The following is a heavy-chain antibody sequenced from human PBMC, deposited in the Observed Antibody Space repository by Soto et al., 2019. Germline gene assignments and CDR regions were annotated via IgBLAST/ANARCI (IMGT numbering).Heavy chain of an antibody. CDR1: VGTFSIYT. Sequence: SVKVSCNVSVGTFSIYTISWVRQSPGLGLQRMASITPLLGIANYAQNFPGRATITADKATSTAYMELSSLRSEDTAVYYCARGITYPGTAMVFAYWAQGTLVTVSS. J-gene: IGHJ4*02. CDR2: ITPLLGIA. V-gene: IGHV1-69*02. CDR3: ARGITYPGTAMVFAY. D-gene: IGHD5-18*01.